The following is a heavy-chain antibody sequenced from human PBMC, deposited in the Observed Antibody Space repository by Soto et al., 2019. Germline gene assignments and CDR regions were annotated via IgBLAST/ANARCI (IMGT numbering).Heavy chain of an antibody. CDR3: ARGRTYYDFWSGYYSY. J-gene: IGHJ4*02. V-gene: IGHV1-8*01. CDR2: MNPNSGNT. Sequence: QVQLVQSGAEVKKPGASVKVSCKASGYTFTSYDINWVRQTTGQGLEWMGWMNPNSGNTGYAQKFQGRVTMTRNTSISTAYMELSSLRSEDTAVYYCARGRTYYDFWSGYYSYWGQGTLVTVSS. D-gene: IGHD3-3*01. CDR1: GYTFTSYD.